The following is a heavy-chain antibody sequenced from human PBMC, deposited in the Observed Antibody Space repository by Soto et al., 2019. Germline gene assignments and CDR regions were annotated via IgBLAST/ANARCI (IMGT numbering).Heavy chain of an antibody. Sequence: ASVKVSCTDSGYTFTSYGISWVRQAPGQGLEWMGWISAYNGNTNYAQKLQGRVTMTTDTSTSTAYMELRSLRSDDTAVYYCARGSPNILTGYPDAFDIWGQGTMVTVSS. D-gene: IGHD3-9*01. V-gene: IGHV1-18*01. J-gene: IGHJ3*02. CDR2: ISAYNGNT. CDR3: ARGSPNILTGYPDAFDI. CDR1: GYTFTSYG.